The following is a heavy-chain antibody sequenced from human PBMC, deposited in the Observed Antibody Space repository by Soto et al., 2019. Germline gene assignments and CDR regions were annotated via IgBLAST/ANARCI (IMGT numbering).Heavy chain of an antibody. CDR2: MNPNSGNT. V-gene: IGHV1-8*01. D-gene: IGHD3-9*01. CDR3: ARALRYFDPVPPDY. CDR1: GYTFTSYD. J-gene: IGHJ4*02. Sequence: ASVKVSCKASGYTFTSYDINWVRQATGQGLEWMGWMNPNSGNTGYAQKFQGRVTMTRNTSISTAYMELSSLRSEDTAVYYCARALRYFDPVPPDYCGQGTLVTVSS.